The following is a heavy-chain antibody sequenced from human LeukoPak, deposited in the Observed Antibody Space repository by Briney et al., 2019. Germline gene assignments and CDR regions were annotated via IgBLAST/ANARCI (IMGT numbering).Heavy chain of an antibody. D-gene: IGHD4-17*01. V-gene: IGHV3-23*01. CDR2: VSGSGDGT. CDR1: GFTFTSYA. Sequence: GGSLRLSCAASGFTFTSYALGWVRQAPGKGLEWVSSVSGSGDGTYYADSVKGRFTISRDNSKKTLDLHMDSLRAEDTAVYYCAKERLGGNYGDYAVDYWGQGTMVTVSS. CDR3: AKERLGGNYGDYAVDY. J-gene: IGHJ4*02.